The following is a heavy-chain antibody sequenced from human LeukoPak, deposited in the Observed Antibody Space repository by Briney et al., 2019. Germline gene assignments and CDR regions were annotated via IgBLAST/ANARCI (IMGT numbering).Heavy chain of an antibody. V-gene: IGHV4-31*03. CDR3: ARAHYYDSSGYQSPPDY. CDR2: IYYSGST. J-gene: IGHJ4*02. Sequence: SQTLSLTCTVSGGSISSGGYYWSWIRQHPGKGLEWIGYIYYSGSTYYNPSLKSRVTISVDTSKNQFSLKLSSVTAADTAVYCCARAHYYDSSGYQSPPDYWGQGTLVTVSS. CDR1: GGSISSGGYY. D-gene: IGHD3-22*01.